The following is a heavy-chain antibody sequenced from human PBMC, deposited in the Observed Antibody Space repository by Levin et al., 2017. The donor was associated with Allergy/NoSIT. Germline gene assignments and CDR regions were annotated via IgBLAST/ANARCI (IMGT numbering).Heavy chain of an antibody. J-gene: IGHJ6*02. Sequence: HAGGSLRLSCAASGFTFSSYAMSWVRQAPGKGLEWVSAISGSGGSTYYADSVKGRFTISRDNSKNTLYLQMNSLRAEDTAVYYCAKYQGYCSSTSCYYGMDVWGQGTTVTVSS. CDR1: GFTFSSYA. V-gene: IGHV3-23*01. CDR3: AKYQGYCSSTSCYYGMDV. D-gene: IGHD2-2*01. CDR2: ISGSGGST.